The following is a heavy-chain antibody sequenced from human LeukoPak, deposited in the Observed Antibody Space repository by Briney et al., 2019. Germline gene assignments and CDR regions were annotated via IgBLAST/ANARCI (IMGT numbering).Heavy chain of an antibody. CDR2: IYYSGST. CDR3: ARDKRFGESDY. J-gene: IGHJ4*02. CDR1: GDFISSYY. V-gene: IGHV4-59*01. D-gene: IGHD3-10*01. Sequence: SETLSLTCTVSGDFISSYYWNWIRQPPGKGLEWIGYIYYSGSTNYNPSLKSRVTISVDTSKNQFSLKLSSVTAADTAVYYCARDKRFGESDYWGQGTLVTVSS.